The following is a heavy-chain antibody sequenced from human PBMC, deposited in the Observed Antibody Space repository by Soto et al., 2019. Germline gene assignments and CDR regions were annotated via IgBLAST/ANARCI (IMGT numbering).Heavy chain of an antibody. Sequence: GGSLRLSCVASGFNFIDRWMAWVRQAPGKGLEWVASIKQDGSEKYYVDSVKGRFTISRDNAKSSLYLQMNSLRAEDTAVYYCVRGGGRYYAGLFDYWGQGALVTVSS. J-gene: IGHJ4*02. D-gene: IGHD1-26*01. CDR2: IKQDGSEK. CDR3: VRGGGRYYAGLFDY. CDR1: GFNFIDRW. V-gene: IGHV3-7*03.